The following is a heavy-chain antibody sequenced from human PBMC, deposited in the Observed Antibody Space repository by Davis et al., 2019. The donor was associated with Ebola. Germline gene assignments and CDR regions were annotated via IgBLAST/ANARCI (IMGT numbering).Heavy chain of an antibody. Sequence: ASVKVSCKASGYDFVGFGISWVRQAPGQGLEWMGWITGYNGKTKYAQHFQGRLTMTTDTSTNTAYMELRSLGSGDTAVYYCATQMGRIAPRPAFNIWGQGTLVSVSS. D-gene: IGHD5-24*01. J-gene: IGHJ3*02. CDR3: ATQMGRIAPRPAFNI. CDR2: ITGYNGKT. V-gene: IGHV1-18*01. CDR1: GYDFVGFG.